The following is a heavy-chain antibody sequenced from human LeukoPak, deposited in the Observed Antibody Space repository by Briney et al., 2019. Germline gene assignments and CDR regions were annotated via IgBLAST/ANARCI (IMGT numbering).Heavy chain of an antibody. D-gene: IGHD4-11*01. Sequence: SETLSLTCTVSGGSVSGYYWGWIRQPPGKGLEWIGSIYHSGSTYYNPSLKSRVTISVDTSKNQFSLKLRSVTAADTAVYYCARHLPGYSNTWPGPWGQGTLVTVSS. CDR3: ARHLPGYSNTWPGP. J-gene: IGHJ5*02. CDR2: IYHSGST. V-gene: IGHV4-39*01. CDR1: GGSVSGYY.